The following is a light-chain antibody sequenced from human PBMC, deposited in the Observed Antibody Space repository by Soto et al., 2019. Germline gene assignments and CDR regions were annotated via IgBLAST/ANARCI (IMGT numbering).Light chain of an antibody. Sequence: DIQMTQSPSTLSASVGDRVTITCRSSQNINTWLAWYQQKPGSAPNLLIHGASTLASGVPSRFSGSGSGTKFTLTITSLQPDDFATYYCQQYNFFWTFGQGTKVDIK. J-gene: IGKJ1*01. CDR3: QQYNFFWT. V-gene: IGKV1-5*01. CDR2: GAS. CDR1: QNINTW.